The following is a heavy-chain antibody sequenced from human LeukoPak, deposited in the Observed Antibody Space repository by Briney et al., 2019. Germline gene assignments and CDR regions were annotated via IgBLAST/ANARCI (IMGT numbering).Heavy chain of an antibody. CDR1: GYTFTGYY. D-gene: IGHD2-2*01. V-gene: IGHV1-2*02. CDR2: INPNRGGT. Sequence: GASVKVSCKASGYTFTGYYMHWVRQAPGQGLEWMGWINPNRGGTNYAQKFQGRVTMTRDTSISTAYMELSRLRSDDTAVYYCARELYCSSTSCYSAAGDYWGQGTLVTVSS. J-gene: IGHJ4*02. CDR3: ARELYCSSTSCYSAAGDY.